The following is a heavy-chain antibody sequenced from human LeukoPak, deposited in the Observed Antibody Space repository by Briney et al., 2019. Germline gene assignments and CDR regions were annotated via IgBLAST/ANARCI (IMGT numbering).Heavy chain of an antibody. D-gene: IGHD3-16*01. Sequence: PSGTLSLTCAVSGGSISSSNWWSWVRQPPGKGLEWIGEIYHSGSTNYNPSLKSRVTISVDKSKNQFSLKLSSVTAADTAVYYCARDRRGTTPWIWYFDLWGRGTLVTVSS. CDR2: IYHSGST. J-gene: IGHJ2*01. V-gene: IGHV4-4*02. CDR3: ARDRRGTTPWIWYFDL. CDR1: GGSISSSNW.